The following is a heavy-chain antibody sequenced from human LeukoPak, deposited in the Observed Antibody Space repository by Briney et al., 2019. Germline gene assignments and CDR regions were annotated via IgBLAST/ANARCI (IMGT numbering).Heavy chain of an antibody. V-gene: IGHV4-59*08. CDR2: IYYSGST. D-gene: IGHD3-9*01. CDR3: ARHVWLQPFDY. Sequence: PSETLSLTCSVSGGSMNSYYWSWIRQSPGKGLERIGYIYYSGSTNYNPSLKSRVTISVDTSENQFSLKLSSVTAADTAVYYCARHVWLQPFDYWGQGTLVTVSS. J-gene: IGHJ4*02. CDR1: GGSMNSYY.